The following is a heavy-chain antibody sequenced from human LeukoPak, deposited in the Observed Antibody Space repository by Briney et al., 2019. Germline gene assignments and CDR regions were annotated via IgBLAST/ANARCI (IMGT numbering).Heavy chain of an antibody. V-gene: IGHV1-2*02. CDR2: INPNSGVT. J-gene: IGHJ4*02. CDR1: GYTFTGYS. D-gene: IGHD5-24*01. Sequence: ASVKVSFKASGYTFTGYSIHWVRQAPGQGLEWMAWINPNSGVTNSAQKFQGRVTMTRDTSISTVYMDLSSLRSDDTAVYYCARDKIGDGYSHFDYWGQGTLVTVSS. CDR3: ARDKIGDGYSHFDY.